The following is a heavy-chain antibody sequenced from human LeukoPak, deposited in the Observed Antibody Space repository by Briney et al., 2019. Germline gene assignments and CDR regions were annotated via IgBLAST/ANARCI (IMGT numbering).Heavy chain of an antibody. D-gene: IGHD6-19*01. CDR3: ARGIAVAGTGSY. J-gene: IGHJ4*02. CDR2: IYDSGST. CDR1: GGSISSSSYY. V-gene: IGHV4-39*01. Sequence: PSETLSLTCTVSGGSISSSSYYWAWIPQPPGKGLEGIGSIYDSGSTYHNPSLKSRVTISVDTSNTQFSLKLSSVTAADTAVYYCARGIAVAGTGSYWGQGTLVTVSS.